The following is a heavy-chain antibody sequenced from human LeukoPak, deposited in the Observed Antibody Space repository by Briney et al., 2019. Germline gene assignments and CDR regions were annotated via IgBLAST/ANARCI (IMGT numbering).Heavy chain of an antibody. V-gene: IGHV5-51*01. Sequence: GESLVLHLQGSGYNFTNYWIGWVRQMPGKGLEWMGIIYPGDSDTRYSPSFQCQVTISAHESVSTAYLQCSSLKASDTAIYYCASITLGGYGRSRSTLDPWGQGTLVTVSS. J-gene: IGHJ5*02. CDR3: ASITLGGYGRSRSTLDP. CDR2: IYPGDSDT. CDR1: GYNFTNYW. D-gene: IGHD6-13*01.